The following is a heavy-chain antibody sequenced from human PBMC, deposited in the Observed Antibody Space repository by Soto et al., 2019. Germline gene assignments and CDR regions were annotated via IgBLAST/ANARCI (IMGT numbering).Heavy chain of an antibody. V-gene: IGHV1-8*01. J-gene: IGHJ5*02. D-gene: IGHD3-3*01. Sequence: PSVKVSCKASGLTFTSYDITWVRPATGQGLEWMGWMNPNSGNTGYAQKLQGRITMTRNTSISTAYMELSSLRSEDTAVYYCARGGGGFLSGYSNWVHPWGQGTLVTVSS. CDR1: GLTFTSYD. CDR3: ARGGGGFLSGYSNWVHP. CDR2: MNPNSGNT.